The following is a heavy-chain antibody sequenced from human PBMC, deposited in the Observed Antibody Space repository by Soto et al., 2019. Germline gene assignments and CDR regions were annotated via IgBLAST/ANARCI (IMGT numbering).Heavy chain of an antibody. D-gene: IGHD2-21*02. CDR3: AAGPRVVTPDYYYGMDV. CDR2: IVVGSGNT. V-gene: IGHV1-58*02. J-gene: IGHJ6*02. CDR1: GFTFTSSA. Sequence: ASVKVSCKASGFTFTSSAMQWVRQARGQRLEWIGWIVVGSGNTNYAQKFQERVTITRDMSTSTAYMELSSLRSEDTAVYYCAAGPRVVTPDYYYGMDVWGQGTTVTVSS.